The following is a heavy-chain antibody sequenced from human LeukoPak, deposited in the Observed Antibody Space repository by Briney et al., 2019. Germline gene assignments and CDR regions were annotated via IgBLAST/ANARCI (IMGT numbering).Heavy chain of an antibody. CDR3: ARSSTVTTVYFDY. D-gene: IGHD4-17*01. Sequence: NSSGTLSLTCAVSGGSISSSHWWSWVRRPPGKGLEWIGEIHHSGSANYNPSLKSRVTISVDKSKNQFSLKLSSVTAADTAVYYCARSSTVTTVYFDYWGQGTLVTVSS. CDR1: GGSISSSHW. V-gene: IGHV4-4*02. CDR2: IHHSGSA. J-gene: IGHJ4*02.